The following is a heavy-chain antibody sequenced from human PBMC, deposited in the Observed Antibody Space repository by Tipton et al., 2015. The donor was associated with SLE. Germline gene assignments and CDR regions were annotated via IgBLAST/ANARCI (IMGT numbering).Heavy chain of an antibody. V-gene: IGHV5-51*01. CDR2: IYPGDSDT. Sequence: QLVQSGAEVKKPGESLKISCKGSGYSFTSYWIGWVRQMPGKGLEWMGVIYPGDSDTRYSPSFQGQVTISADKSISTAYLQWSSLKASATAMYYCARHVVAAMPAAAGTPYYYYYYYMDVWGKGTTVTVSS. CDR1: GYSFTSYW. J-gene: IGHJ6*03. CDR3: ARHVVAAMPAAAGTPYYYYYYYMDV. D-gene: IGHD6-13*01.